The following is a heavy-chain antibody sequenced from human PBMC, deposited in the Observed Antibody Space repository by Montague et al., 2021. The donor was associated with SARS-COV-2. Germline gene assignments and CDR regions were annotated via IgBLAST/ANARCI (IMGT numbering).Heavy chain of an antibody. V-gene: IGHV6-1*01. Sequence: CAISGDSVVSNSVAWSWHTHSPPRRLEFLGSPYYRSKWYSDYAPSVRGRLTVNPDASKNEFSLELNYVTPEDTAVYYCVRYSGWFYFDFWGQGTLVTVSS. J-gene: IGHJ4*02. D-gene: IGHD6-19*01. CDR3: VRYSGWFYFDF. CDR2: PYYRSKWYS. CDR1: GDSVVSNSVA.